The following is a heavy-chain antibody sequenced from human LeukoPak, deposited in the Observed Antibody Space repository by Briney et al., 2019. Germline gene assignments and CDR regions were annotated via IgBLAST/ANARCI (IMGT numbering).Heavy chain of an antibody. V-gene: IGHV1-18*01. CDR3: ARDPQLDYYDSSGRWGFDY. Sequence: GASVKVSCKASDYTFTSYGISWVRQAPGQGLEWMGWISAYNGNTNYAQKLQGRVTMTTDTSTSAAYMELRSLRSDDTAVYYCARDPQLDYYDSSGRWGFDYWGQGTLVTVSS. CDR2: ISAYNGNT. D-gene: IGHD3-22*01. J-gene: IGHJ4*02. CDR1: DYTFTSYG.